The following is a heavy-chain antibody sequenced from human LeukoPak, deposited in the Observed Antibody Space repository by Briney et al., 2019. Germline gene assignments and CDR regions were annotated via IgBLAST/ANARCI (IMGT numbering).Heavy chain of an antibody. CDR1: GYSFTNYW. CDR3: ATLRTSGFDY. D-gene: IGHD2-2*01. CDR2: IYPGDSDT. Sequence: GEPRQISCKGSGYSFTNYWIGWARQMPGKGLEWMGIIYPGDSDTRYSPSFQGQVTMSADTSIFTACLQWSSLKASDTAMYYCATLRTSGFDYWGQGTLVTVSS. V-gene: IGHV5-51*01. J-gene: IGHJ4*02.